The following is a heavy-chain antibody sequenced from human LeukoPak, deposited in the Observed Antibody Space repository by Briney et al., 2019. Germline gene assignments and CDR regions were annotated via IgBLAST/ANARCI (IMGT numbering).Heavy chain of an antibody. CDR3: ARGDYYDSSGYYYYFDY. Sequence: SETLSLTCTVSGGSISSGSYYWSWIRQPAGKGLEWIGRIYIRGNTSYNPSLKSRVTISADTSKNQFSLKLSSVTAADTAVYYCARGDYYDSSGYYYYFDYWGQGTLVTVSS. CDR1: GGSISSGSYY. J-gene: IGHJ4*02. CDR2: IYIRGNT. V-gene: IGHV4-61*02. D-gene: IGHD3-22*01.